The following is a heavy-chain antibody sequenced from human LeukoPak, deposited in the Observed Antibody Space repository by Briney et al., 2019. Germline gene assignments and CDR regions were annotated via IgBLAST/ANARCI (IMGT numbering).Heavy chain of an antibody. D-gene: IGHD1/OR15-1a*01. CDR1: GFTFSSYE. CDR3: ARVGRSNKAGG. Sequence: PGGSLRLSCAASGFTFSSYEMNWVRQAPGQGLEWVSYISSSGSTIYYADSVKGRFTISRDNDKNSLYLQMNSLRAEDTAVYYCARVGRSNKAGGWGQGTLVTVSS. V-gene: IGHV3-48*03. CDR2: ISSSGSTI. J-gene: IGHJ4*02.